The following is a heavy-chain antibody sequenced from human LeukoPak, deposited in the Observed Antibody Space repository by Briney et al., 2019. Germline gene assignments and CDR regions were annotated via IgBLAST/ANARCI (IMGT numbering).Heavy chain of an antibody. V-gene: IGHV3-33*01. Sequence: GRSLRLPCAASGFTFSSYGMHWVRQAPGKGLEWVAVIWYDGSNKYYADSVKGRFTISRDNSKNTLYLQMNSLRAEDTAVYYCASVGYCSSTSCYNYYYMDVWGKGTTVTVSS. CDR3: ASVGYCSSTSCYNYYYMDV. CDR2: IWYDGSNK. D-gene: IGHD2-2*02. J-gene: IGHJ6*03. CDR1: GFTFSSYG.